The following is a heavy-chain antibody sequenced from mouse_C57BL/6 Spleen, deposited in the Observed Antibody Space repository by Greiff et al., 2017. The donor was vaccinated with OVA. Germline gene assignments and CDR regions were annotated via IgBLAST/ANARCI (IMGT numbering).Heavy chain of an antibody. CDR2: INPSSGYT. Sequence: QVQLKESGAELARPGASVKMSCKASGYTFTSYTMHWVKQRPGQGLEWIGYINPSSGYTKYNQKFKDKATLTAAKSSRADYMQLSSLTSEDSAVYYGARGDYGSPLGYFDVWGTGTTVTVSS. J-gene: IGHJ1*03. V-gene: IGHV1-4*01. CDR3: ARGDYGSPLGYFDV. CDR1: GYTFTSYT. D-gene: IGHD1-1*01.